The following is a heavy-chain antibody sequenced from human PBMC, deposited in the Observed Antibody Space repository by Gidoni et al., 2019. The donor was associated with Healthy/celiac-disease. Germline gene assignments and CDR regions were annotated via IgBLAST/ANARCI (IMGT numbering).Heavy chain of an antibody. Sequence: QVQLQQSGPGLVKPAQTLSLTCAIPGDSVASNSAAWNWIRQSPSRGLEWLGRTYYRSKWYNSSAVSVKSRITLNPDTSKNLFSLQLNSVPPEDTAVYYCARDGRYSGSYPDGMDVWGQGTTVTVSS. D-gene: IGHD1-26*01. CDR1: GDSVASNSAA. CDR3: ARDGRYSGSYPDGMDV. V-gene: IGHV6-1*01. CDR2: TYYRSKWYN. J-gene: IGHJ6*02.